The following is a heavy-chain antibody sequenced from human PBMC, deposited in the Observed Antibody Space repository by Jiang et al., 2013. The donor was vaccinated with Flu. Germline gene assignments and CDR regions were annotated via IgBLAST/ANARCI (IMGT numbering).Heavy chain of an antibody. CDR2: IYYSGST. CDR3: ARVVLDAYYYYGMDV. J-gene: IGHJ6*02. CDR1: GGSISSYY. V-gene: IGHV4-59*01. D-gene: IGHD2-15*01. Sequence: TCTVSGGSISSYYWSWIRQPPGKGLEWIGYIYYSGSTNYNPSLKSRVTISVDTSKNQFSLKLSSVTAADTAVYYCARVVLDAYYYYGMDVWGQGTTVTVSS.